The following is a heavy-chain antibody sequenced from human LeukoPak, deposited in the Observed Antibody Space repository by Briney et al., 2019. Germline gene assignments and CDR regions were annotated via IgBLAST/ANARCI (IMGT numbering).Heavy chain of an antibody. Sequence: GGSLRLSCAASGFTFSSYEMNWVRQAPGKGLEWVSYISSSGSTIYYADSVKGRFTISRDNAKNSLFLQMNSLRAEDTAVYYCAGCCSSTSCRSNFDYWGQGALVTVSS. D-gene: IGHD2-2*01. CDR3: AGCCSSTSCRSNFDY. CDR1: GFTFSSYE. V-gene: IGHV3-48*03. J-gene: IGHJ4*02. CDR2: ISSSGSTI.